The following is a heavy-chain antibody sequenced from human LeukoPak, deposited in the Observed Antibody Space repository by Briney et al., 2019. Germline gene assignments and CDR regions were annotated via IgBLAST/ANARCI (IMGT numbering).Heavy chain of an antibody. Sequence: GESLRISCKGSVYNFTNYWIGLGREMPGKVLEWMAIIYPGDSDTRYDPSFKGQVTISADKSINTAYLQWSSLKASDTAMYYCARLSGSYYSAFDIWGQGTMVTVSS. CDR2: IYPGDSDT. D-gene: IGHD1-26*01. J-gene: IGHJ3*02. CDR3: ARLSGSYYSAFDI. V-gene: IGHV5-51*01. CDR1: VYNFTNYW.